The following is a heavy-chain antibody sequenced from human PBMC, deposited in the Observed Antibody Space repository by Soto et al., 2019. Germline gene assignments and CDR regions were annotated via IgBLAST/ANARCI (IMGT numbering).Heavy chain of an antibody. CDR2: INAGNGYT. D-gene: IGHD1-26*01. CDR1: GYTFTSYA. J-gene: IGHJ2*01. CDR3: ARGGSPFWYFDL. V-gene: IGHV1-3*01. Sequence: QVQLVQSGAEVKKPGASVKVSCKASGYTFTSYAMHWVRQAPGQRLECMGWINAGNGYTKYSQTFQGRVTITRDTSASTAYMELSSLRSEGTDVYYCARGGSPFWYFDLWGRGTLVTVSS.